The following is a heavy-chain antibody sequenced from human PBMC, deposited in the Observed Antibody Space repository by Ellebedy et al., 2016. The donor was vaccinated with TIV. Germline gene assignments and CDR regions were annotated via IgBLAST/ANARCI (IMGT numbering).Heavy chain of an antibody. CDR1: GFTFNAYN. D-gene: IGHD2-21*01. CDR2: ISSSGTYI. V-gene: IGHV3-21*01. CDR3: ARGILVAFDS. Sequence: GESLKLSXATSGFTFNAYNMKWVRQAPGRGLEWVASISSSGTYIYYADSVRGRFSISRDDATDSVFLQMNSLRANDTAVYYCARGILVAFDSWGQGTQVTVSS. J-gene: IGHJ4*02.